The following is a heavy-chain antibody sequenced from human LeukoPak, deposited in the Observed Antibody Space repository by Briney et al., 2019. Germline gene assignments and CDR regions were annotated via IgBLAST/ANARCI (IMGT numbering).Heavy chain of an antibody. D-gene: IGHD1-26*01. V-gene: IGHV4-61*02. J-gene: IGHJ3*02. CDR2: IYTSGST. CDR3: AREVEGATSFAFEI. CDR1: GGSISSGSYY. Sequence: PSQTLSLTCTVSGGSISSGSYYWSWIRQPAGKGLEWIGRIYTSGSTNYNPSLKSRVTISVDTSKNQFSLKLSSVTAADTAVYYCAREVEGATSFAFEIWGQGTMVTVSS.